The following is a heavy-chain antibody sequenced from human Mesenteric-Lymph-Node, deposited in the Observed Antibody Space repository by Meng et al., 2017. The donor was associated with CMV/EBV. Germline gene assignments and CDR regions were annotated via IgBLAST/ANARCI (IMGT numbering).Heavy chain of an antibody. J-gene: IGHJ6*02. CDR2: ISSSGSTI. Sequence: GESLKISCAASGFTFSSYEMNWVRQAPGKGLEWASYISSSGSTIYYADSVKGRSTISRDNAKNSLYLQMNSLRAEDTAVYYCARETITIFGVEYYYYGMDVWGQGTTVTVSS. CDR1: GFTFSSYE. V-gene: IGHV3-48*03. CDR3: ARETITIFGVEYYYYGMDV. D-gene: IGHD3-3*01.